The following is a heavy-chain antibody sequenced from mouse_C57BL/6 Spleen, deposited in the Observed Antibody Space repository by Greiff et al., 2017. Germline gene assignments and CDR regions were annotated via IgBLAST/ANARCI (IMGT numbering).Heavy chain of an antibody. D-gene: IGHD2-3*01. CDR1: GFTFSDYG. CDR3: ARGYYVDYYAMDY. J-gene: IGHJ4*01. Sequence: EVQLVESGGGLVKPGGSLKLSCAASGFTFSDYGMHWVRQAPEKGLEWIAYISSGSSTIYYADTVKGRFTISRANAKNTLFLQMTSLRSEDTAMYYCARGYYVDYYAMDYWGQGTSVTVSS. CDR2: ISSGSSTI. V-gene: IGHV5-17*01.